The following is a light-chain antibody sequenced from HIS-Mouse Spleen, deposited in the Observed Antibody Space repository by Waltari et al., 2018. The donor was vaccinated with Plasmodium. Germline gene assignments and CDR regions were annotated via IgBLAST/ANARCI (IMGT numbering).Light chain of an antibody. J-gene: IGLJ2*01. CDR3: GTWDSSLSAGVV. CDR1: SSKIGNNY. V-gene: IGLV1-51*01. CDR2: DKT. Sequence: QSVLTQPPSVSAAPGQKVTISCSGSSSKIGNNYVSWYQQLPGTAPNFRIYDKTNRPTGMPNNFLGAKSGTSATLGITGLQTGDEADYYCGTWDSSLSAGVVFGGGTKLTVL.